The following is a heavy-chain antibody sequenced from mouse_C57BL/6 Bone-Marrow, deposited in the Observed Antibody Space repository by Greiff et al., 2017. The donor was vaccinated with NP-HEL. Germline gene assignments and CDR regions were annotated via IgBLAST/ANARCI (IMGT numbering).Heavy chain of an antibody. J-gene: IGHJ4*01. CDR1: GYTFTSYW. CDR2: IDPNRGGT. Sequence: QVQLQQPGAELVKPGASVKLSCKASGYTFTSYWMHWVKQRPGRGLEWIGRIDPNRGGTKYNEKFKSKATLTVDKHTSTAFLQLSSLTSENAADYYWARKEKKKDGYAMDNWGQGTSVTVTS. CDR3: ARKEKKKDGYAMDN. D-gene: IGHD2-3*01. V-gene: IGHV1-72*01.